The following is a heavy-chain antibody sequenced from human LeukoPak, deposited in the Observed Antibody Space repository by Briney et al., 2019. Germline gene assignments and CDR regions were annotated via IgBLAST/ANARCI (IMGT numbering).Heavy chain of an antibody. J-gene: IGHJ4*02. V-gene: IGHV1-69*04. D-gene: IGHD3-22*01. CDR1: GGTFSSYA. Sequence: SVKVSRKASGGTFSSYAISWVRQAPGQGLEWMGRIIPILGIANYAQKFQGRVAITADKSTSTAYMELSSLRSEDTAVYYCARYHYYDSCGYDYWGQGTLVTVSS. CDR3: ARYHYYDSCGYDY. CDR2: IIPILGIA.